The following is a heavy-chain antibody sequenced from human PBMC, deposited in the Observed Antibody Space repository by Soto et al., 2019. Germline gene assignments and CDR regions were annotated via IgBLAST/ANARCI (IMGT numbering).Heavy chain of an antibody. D-gene: IGHD6-13*01. CDR3: AHRPAVAALGRPYFDH. V-gene: IGHV2-5*01. J-gene: IGHJ4*01. CDR2: IYWNDEK. Sequence: QITLKESGPTLVKPTQTLTLTCTFSGLSFSTSGVGVGWVRQPPGKALEWLALIYWNDEKRYSPSLRTRRTITKDTSKNQVVLTLTNVDPVDTATYPCAHRPAVAALGRPYFDHWGQGTLVTVSS. CDR1: GLSFSTSGVG.